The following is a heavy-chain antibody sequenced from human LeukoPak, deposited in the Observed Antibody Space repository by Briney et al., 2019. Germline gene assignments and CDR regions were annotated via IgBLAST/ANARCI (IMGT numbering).Heavy chain of an antibody. CDR1: GFTFSRYW. D-gene: IGHD3-22*01. J-gene: IGHJ4*02. CDR3: ARIAYDSSAYYDY. CDR2: INSDGSST. Sequence: GGSLRLSCAVSGFTFSRYWMHWVRQAPGRGLVWVSRINSDGSSTTYADSVKGRFTISRDNAKNTLYLQMNSLRAEDTAVYFCARIAYDSSAYYDYWGQGTLVTVSS. V-gene: IGHV3-74*01.